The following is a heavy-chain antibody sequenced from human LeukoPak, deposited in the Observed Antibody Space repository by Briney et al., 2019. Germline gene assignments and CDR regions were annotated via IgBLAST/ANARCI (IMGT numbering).Heavy chain of an antibody. V-gene: IGHV3-23*01. CDR1: GFTFSNYA. J-gene: IGHJ3*02. Sequence: GGSLRLSCAASGFTFSNYAMSWVRQAPGKELEWVSATSASGGSTHYLDSVKGRFTISRDNSKNTLYLQMNSLRVEDTAVYYCVKDGPVFSSGWYSNSFDIWGQGTMVTVSS. D-gene: IGHD6-19*01. CDR2: TSASGGST. CDR3: VKDGPVFSSGWYSNSFDI.